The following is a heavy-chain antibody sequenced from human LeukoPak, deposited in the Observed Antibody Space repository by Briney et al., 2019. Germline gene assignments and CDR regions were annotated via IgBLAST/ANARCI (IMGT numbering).Heavy chain of an antibody. CDR3: ARELPGGRMVRGVITRDDGFDI. V-gene: IGHV1-46*01. D-gene: IGHD3-10*01. J-gene: IGHJ3*02. CDR2: INPSGGST. Sequence: ASVKVSCKDSGYTFTDYDIHWVRQAPGQGLEWMGIINPSGGSTSYAQKFQGRVTMTRDMSTSTVYMELSSLRSEDTAVYYCARELPGGRMVRGVITRDDGFDIWGQGTMVTVSS. CDR1: GYTFTDYD.